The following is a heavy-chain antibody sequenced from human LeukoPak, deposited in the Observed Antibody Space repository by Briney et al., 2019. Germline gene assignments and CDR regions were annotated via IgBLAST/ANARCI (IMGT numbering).Heavy chain of an antibody. CDR1: GFTFSSYW. CDR3: ARDLPCSSTSCFSFQQLPKGDLDY. D-gene: IGHD2-2*01. V-gene: IGHV3-7*01. Sequence: GGSLRLSCAASGFTFSSYWMSWVRQAPGKGLEWVANIKQDGSEKYYVDSVKGRFTISRDNAKNSLYLQMNSLRAEDTAAYYCARDLPCSSTSCFSFQQLPKGDLDYWGQGTLVTVSS. CDR2: IKQDGSEK. J-gene: IGHJ4*02.